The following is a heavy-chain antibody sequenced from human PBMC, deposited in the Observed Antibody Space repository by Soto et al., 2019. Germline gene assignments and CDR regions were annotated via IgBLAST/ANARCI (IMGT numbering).Heavy chain of an antibody. CDR2: IAYSGTT. CDR1: GDSISSDAYY. J-gene: IGHJ6*02. CDR3: ASSSLYGMDV. Sequence: SETLSLTCTVSGDSISSDAYYWSWIRQPPGKGLEWIGYIAYSGTTSYNPSLKSRVLFSVDTSKNQFSLKVGSVTAADTAVYYCASSSLYGMDVWGQGTTVTVSS. V-gene: IGHV4-30-4*01.